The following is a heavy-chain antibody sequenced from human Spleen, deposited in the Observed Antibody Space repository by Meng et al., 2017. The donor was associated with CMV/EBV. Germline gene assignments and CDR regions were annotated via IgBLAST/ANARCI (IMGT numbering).Heavy chain of an antibody. V-gene: IGHV3-11*01. Sequence: LSCAASGFTFSDYYMSWIRQAPGKGLEWVSYISTSGSTMYYADSVKGRFTTSRDNAKNSLYLQMNSLRADDTAVYYCARDRGEFRHAKWGQGTLVTVSS. CDR2: ISTSGSTM. CDR3: ARDRGEFRHAK. D-gene: IGHD3-16*01. J-gene: IGHJ4*02. CDR1: GFTFSDYY.